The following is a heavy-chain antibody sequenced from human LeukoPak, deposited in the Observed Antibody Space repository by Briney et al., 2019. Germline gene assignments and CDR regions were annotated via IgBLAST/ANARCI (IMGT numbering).Heavy chain of an antibody. CDR1: GGSISSSSYY. Sequence: SETLSLTCTVSGGSISSSSYYWGWIRQPPGKGLEWIGSIYYSGSTYYNPSLKSRVTISVDTSKNQFSLKLSSVTAADTAVYYCATVDEASDAFDIWGQGTMVTVSS. CDR2: IYYSGST. D-gene: IGHD5-12*01. J-gene: IGHJ3*02. V-gene: IGHV4-39*07. CDR3: ATVDEASDAFDI.